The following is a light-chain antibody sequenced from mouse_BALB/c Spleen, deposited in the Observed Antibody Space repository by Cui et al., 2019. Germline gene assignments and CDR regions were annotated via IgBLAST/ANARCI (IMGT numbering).Light chain of an antibody. CDR1: SSVSN. CDR3: HQWSSYPWT. Sequence: QIVLTQSPAIMSPSLGEEITLTCSASSSVSNMQWYQQTSGASPKLLIYSTCNLASGVPSRFSGSGSGTFYSLTISSVEAEDAADYYCHQWSSYPWTFGGGTKLEIK. CDR2: STC. V-gene: IGKV4-80*01. J-gene: IGKJ1*01.